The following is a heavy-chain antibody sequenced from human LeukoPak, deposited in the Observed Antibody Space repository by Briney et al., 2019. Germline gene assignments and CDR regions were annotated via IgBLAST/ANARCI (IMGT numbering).Heavy chain of an antibody. CDR1: GFTVSSNY. J-gene: IGHJ4*02. D-gene: IGHD2-2*01. CDR3: ARLSRGKDFDY. Sequence: TGGSLRLSCAASGFTVSSNYMSWVRQAPGKGLEWVSVIYSGGSTYYADSVKGRFTISRDNSKNTLYLQMNSLRAEDTAVYYCARLSRGKDFDYRGQGTLVTVSS. CDR2: IYSGGST. V-gene: IGHV3-53*01.